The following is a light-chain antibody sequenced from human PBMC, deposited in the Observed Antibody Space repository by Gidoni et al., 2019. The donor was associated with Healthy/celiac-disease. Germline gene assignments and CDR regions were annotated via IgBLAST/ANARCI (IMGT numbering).Light chain of an antibody. V-gene: IGKV1-39*01. CDR3: QQSYSTPMYT. CDR2: AAS. Sequence: DIQMTQSPSSLSASVGDRVTITCRANQSISSYLNWYQQKPGKAAKLLIYAASSLQSGVPSRFSGSGSETEVTLTISSLQPEDFATDYCQQSYSTPMYTFGQGTKLEIK. CDR1: QSISSY. J-gene: IGKJ2*01.